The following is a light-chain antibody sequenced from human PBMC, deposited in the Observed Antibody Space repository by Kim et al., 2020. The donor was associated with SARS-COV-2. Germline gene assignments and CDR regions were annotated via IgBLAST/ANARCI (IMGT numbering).Light chain of an antibody. CDR3: KQYKNWPRT. CDR2: GAS. Sequence: EIVMTQSPATLSVSPGERATLSCRASQSVSNNLAWFQQKAGQAPRLLIYGASNRATGIPDRFSGSGSGTDFTLTISSLESEDFAVYYCKQYKNWPRTFGKGTKVDIK. CDR1: QSVSNN. J-gene: IGKJ1*01. V-gene: IGKV3-15*01.